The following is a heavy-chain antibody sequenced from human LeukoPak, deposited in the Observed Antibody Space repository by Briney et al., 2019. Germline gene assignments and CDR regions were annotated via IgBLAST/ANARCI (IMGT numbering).Heavy chain of an antibody. V-gene: IGHV1-2*02. D-gene: IGHD5-18*01. CDR2: INPNSGGT. J-gene: IGHJ4*02. CDR1: GYTFTGYY. CDR3: ARVAVDTAMATDY. Sequence: ASVKVSCKASGYTFTGYYMHWVRQAPGQGLEWMGWINPNSGGTNYAQKFQGRVTMTRDTSISTAYMELSSLRSEDTAVYYCARVAVDTAMATDYWGQGTLVTVSS.